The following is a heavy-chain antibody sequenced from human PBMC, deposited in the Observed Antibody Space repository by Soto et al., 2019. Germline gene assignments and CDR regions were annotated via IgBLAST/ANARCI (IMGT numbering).Heavy chain of an antibody. D-gene: IGHD6-13*01. Sequence: PSETLSLTCSVSGGSISSGGFSWSWIRQPPGKGLEWIGYIYYGGSTYYNPSLKSRVKMSVDRSKNQFSLELGSVTAADTAVYYCATDSFGLADWGGGAPVTVSP. V-gene: IGHV4-30-2*01. CDR1: GGSISSGGFS. CDR2: IYYGGST. J-gene: IGHJ4*02. CDR3: ATDSFGLAD.